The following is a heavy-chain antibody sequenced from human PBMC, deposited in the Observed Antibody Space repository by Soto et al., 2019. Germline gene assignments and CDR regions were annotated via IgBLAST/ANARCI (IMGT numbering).Heavy chain of an antibody. D-gene: IGHD3-10*01. V-gene: IGHV5-51*01. J-gene: IGHJ6*02. Sequence: GESLKISCKGSGYRFASYWIAWVRQVPGRGLEWMGIIYPGDSDTKYSPSFQGLVTMSVDKSTSTAYLQWNSMKAADTAVYYCARQGSSGYYYYGMDVWGQGTTVTVSS. CDR1: GYRFASYW. CDR2: IYPGDSDT. CDR3: ARQGSSGYYYYGMDV.